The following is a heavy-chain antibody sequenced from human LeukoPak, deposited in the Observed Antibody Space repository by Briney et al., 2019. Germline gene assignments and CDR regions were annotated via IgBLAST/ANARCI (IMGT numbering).Heavy chain of an antibody. D-gene: IGHD3-10*01. CDR2: ISGDGGST. Sequence: PGGSLRLSCAASGCTFDDYAMHWVRQAPGKGLEWVSLISGDGGSTYYADSVKGGFTVSRDNSKNSLYLHMSSLRTEDTALFYCAKDTIPYGRSYYYMDVWGKGATVTVSS. CDR1: GCTFDDYA. V-gene: IGHV3-43*02. CDR3: AKDTIPYGRSYYYMDV. J-gene: IGHJ6*03.